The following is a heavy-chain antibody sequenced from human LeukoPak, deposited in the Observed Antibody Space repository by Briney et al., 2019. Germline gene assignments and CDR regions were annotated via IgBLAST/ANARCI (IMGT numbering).Heavy chain of an antibody. Sequence: GESLKISCKGSGFSFSDYWLGWVRQMPRKGLEWMGIIYPSDSDTRYSPSFQGQVTISADKSISTAYLQWSSLRASDTAMYYCATARYISGWQLFDYWGQGTLVTVSS. D-gene: IGHD6-19*01. CDR1: GFSFSDYW. J-gene: IGHJ4*02. V-gene: IGHV5-51*01. CDR3: ATARYISGWQLFDY. CDR2: IYPSDSDT.